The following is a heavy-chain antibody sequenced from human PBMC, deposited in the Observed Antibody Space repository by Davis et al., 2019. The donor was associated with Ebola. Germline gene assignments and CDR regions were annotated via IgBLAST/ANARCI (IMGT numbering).Heavy chain of an antibody. CDR1: GGSISSSSYY. CDR3: ARQGGDYVSPNFDY. D-gene: IGHD4-17*01. J-gene: IGHJ4*02. CDR2: IYYSGST. Sequence: SETLSLTCTVSGGSISSSSYYWGWIRQPPGKGLEWIGSIYYSGSTYYNPSLKSRVTISVDTSKNQFPLKLSSVTAADTAVYYCARQGGDYVSPNFDYWGQGTLVTVSS. V-gene: IGHV4-39*01.